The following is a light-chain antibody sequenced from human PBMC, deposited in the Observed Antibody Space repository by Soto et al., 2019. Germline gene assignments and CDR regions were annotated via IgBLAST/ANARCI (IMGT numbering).Light chain of an antibody. V-gene: IGKV1-27*01. CDR3: QKYNSAPRT. Sequence: DIQMTQSPSSLSASVGDRVTITCRASQVIINYLAWYQQKPGKVPKLLIYAASTLQSGVPSRFSGSGSGTDFTLTISSLQPEDFATYYCQKYNSAPRTFGGGTKVEIK. CDR2: AAS. J-gene: IGKJ4*01. CDR1: QVIINY.